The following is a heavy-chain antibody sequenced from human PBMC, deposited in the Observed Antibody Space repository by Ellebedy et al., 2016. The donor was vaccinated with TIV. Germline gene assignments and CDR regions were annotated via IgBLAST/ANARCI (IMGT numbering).Heavy chain of an antibody. J-gene: IGHJ4*02. CDR2: LSVNGADT. V-gene: IGHV3-23*01. CDR1: GFTLSSSA. CDR3: AKRRFSIGIVPAANTVDS. Sequence: GGSLRLXXAASGFTLSSSAMSWVRQAPGKGLEWVSALSVNGADTHYAASVQGRFTVSRDNSKSTLYLQMNSLRAEDTALYYCAKRRFSIGIVPAANTVDSWGQGTLVTVSS. D-gene: IGHD2-2*01.